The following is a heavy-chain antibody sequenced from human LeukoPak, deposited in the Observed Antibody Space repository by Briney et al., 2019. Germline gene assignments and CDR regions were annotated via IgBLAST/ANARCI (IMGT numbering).Heavy chain of an antibody. J-gene: IGHJ4*02. Sequence: SETLSLTCAVYGETFVHNFWTWIRQPPGKGLEWIGQINHSGSTYYNPSLKSRVTISVDRSKNQFSLKLSSVTAADTAVYYCARGWAGSGSPSNYFDYWGQGTLVTVSS. CDR2: INHSGST. CDR3: ARGWAGSGSPSNYFDY. CDR1: GETFVHNF. V-gene: IGHV4-34*01. D-gene: IGHD3-10*01.